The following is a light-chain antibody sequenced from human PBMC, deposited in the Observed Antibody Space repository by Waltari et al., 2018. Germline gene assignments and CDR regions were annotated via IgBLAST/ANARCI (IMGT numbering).Light chain of an antibody. CDR3: MQSLQTPDT. CDR2: LGS. Sequence: DIVMTQSPLSLPVTPGEPASIPCRSSQSLLHSNGYNYLDWFLQKPGQSPQLLIYLGSNRASGVPDRFSGSGSGTDFTLTIRRVEAEDIGVYYCMQSLQTPDTFGQGTKLDIK. V-gene: IGKV2-28*01. J-gene: IGKJ2*01. CDR1: QSLLHSNGYNY.